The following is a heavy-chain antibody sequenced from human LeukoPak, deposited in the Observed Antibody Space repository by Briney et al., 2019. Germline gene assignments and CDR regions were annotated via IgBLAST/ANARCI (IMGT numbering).Heavy chain of an antibody. D-gene: IGHD3-22*01. CDR1: GYTFTGYY. V-gene: IGHV1-2*06. J-gene: IGHJ4*02. CDR3: ARDRMYYYDSSGYWNY. CDR2: INPNGGGT. Sequence: ASVKVSCKASGYTFTGYYMHWVRQAPGQGLEWMGRINPNGGGTNYAQKFQGRVTMTRDTSISTAYMELSRLRSDDTAVYYCARDRMYYYDSSGYWNYWGQGTLVTVSS.